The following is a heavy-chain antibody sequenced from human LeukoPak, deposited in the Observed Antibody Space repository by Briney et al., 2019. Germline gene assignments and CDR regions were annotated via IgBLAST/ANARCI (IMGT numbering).Heavy chain of an antibody. V-gene: IGHV5-51*01. CDR3: ARWIDTAMAHYWYFDL. CDR1: GYSFTTYW. J-gene: IGHJ2*01. CDR2: IYPGDSDT. Sequence: GESLKISCQGSGYSFTTYWIGWVRQMPGKGLEWMGIIYPGDSDTRYSPSFQGQVTISADKSINTAYLQWSSLKASDTAMYYYARWIDTAMAHYWYFDLWGRGTLVTVSS. D-gene: IGHD5-18*01.